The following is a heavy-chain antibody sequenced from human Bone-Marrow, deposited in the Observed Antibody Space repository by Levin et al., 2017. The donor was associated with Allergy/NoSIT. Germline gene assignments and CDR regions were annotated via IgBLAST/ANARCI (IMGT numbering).Heavy chain of an antibody. D-gene: IGHD2-15*01. CDR3: ARLGSPGDIVVVVAATPRYYFDY. Sequence: KVSCKGSGYSFTSYWIGWVRQMPGKGLEWMGIIYPGDSDTRYSPSFQGQVTISADKSISTAYLQWSSLKASDTAMYYCARLGSPGDIVVVVAATPRYYFDYWGQGTLVTVSS. J-gene: IGHJ4*02. CDR1: GYSFTSYW. V-gene: IGHV5-51*01. CDR2: IYPGDSDT.